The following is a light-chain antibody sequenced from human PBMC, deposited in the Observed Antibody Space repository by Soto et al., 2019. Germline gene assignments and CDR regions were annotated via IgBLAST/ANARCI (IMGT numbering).Light chain of an antibody. J-gene: IGKJ1*01. CDR1: QNINSV. CDR2: GAS. Sequence: EIVMTQSPDTLSVSPGERATLSCSASQNINSVLAWYQQKPGQAPRLLIYGASTRAAGVPARFSGSGSGTEYTLTISSLQSEDFAVYYCQQYDNWPPWTFGQGTKVDIK. V-gene: IGKV3-15*01. CDR3: QQYDNWPPWT.